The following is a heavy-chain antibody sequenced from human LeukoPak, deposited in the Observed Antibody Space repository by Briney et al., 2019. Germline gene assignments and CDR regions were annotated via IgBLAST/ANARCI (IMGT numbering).Heavy chain of an antibody. D-gene: IGHD1-26*01. J-gene: IGHJ4*02. V-gene: IGHV4-59*08. CDR3: ARARSTNYFDY. CDR1: GGSISSYY. CDR2: IFYSGST. Sequence: SETLSLTCSVSGGSISSYYWGWIRQPPGKGLEWIGYIFYSGSTNYNPSLKSRVTISVDTSKNQFSLKLSSVTAADTAVYYCARARSTNYFDYWGQGTLVTVSS.